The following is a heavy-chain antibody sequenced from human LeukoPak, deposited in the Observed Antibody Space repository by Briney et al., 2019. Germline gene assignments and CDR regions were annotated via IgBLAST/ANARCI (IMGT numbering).Heavy chain of an antibody. J-gene: IGHJ4*02. Sequence: SETLSLTCTVSGASISSGDYYWSWIRQPPGKGLEWIGYIYYSGSTYYNPSLKSRVTISVDTSKNQFSLKLSSVTAADTAVYYCARGTPLSMLKYWGQGTLVTVSS. D-gene: IGHD2-8*01. CDR3: ARGTPLSMLKY. V-gene: IGHV4-30-4*08. CDR2: IYYSGST. CDR1: GASISSGDYY.